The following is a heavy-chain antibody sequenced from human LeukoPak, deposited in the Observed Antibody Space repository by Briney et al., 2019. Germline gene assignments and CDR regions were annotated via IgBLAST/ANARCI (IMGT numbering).Heavy chain of an antibody. V-gene: IGHV3-9*01. CDR2: ISWNSGSI. D-gene: IGHD3-10*01. CDR3: AKASRITMVRGVIDY. Sequence: GRSLRLSCAASGFTFDDYAMHWVRQAPGKGLEWVSGISWNSGSIGYADSVRGRFTISRDNAKNSLYLQMNSLRAEDTALYYCAKASRITMVRGVIDYWGQGTLVTVSS. J-gene: IGHJ4*02. CDR1: GFTFDDYA.